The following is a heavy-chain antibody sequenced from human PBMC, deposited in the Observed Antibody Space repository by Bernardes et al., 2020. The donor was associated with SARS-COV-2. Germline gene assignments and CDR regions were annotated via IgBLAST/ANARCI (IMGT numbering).Heavy chain of an antibody. J-gene: IGHJ4*02. Sequence: ASVQVSCKTSGYTFPMYTIAWVRQAPGQGLEWMGWISTYNGDTKIAQKFQDRVSMTTDASTNTAYMELRSLRADDTAVYYCARDRGSVKSGFDYWGQGTQVTVSS. D-gene: IGHD3-16*01. V-gene: IGHV1-18*04. CDR3: ARDRGSVKSGFDY. CDR1: GYTFPMYT. CDR2: ISTYNGDT.